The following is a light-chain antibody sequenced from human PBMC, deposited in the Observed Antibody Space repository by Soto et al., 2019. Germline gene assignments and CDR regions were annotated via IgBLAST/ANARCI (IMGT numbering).Light chain of an antibody. CDR2: AAS. CDR1: QVIYNF. Sequence: DIPLTQSPSFLSASVGDRVTITCRASQVIYNFLAWYQQKPGKAPTLLIYAASTLQSGVPSRISGSGSGTEFTLTISSLQPEDFATYYCQQLNSYPLTFGGGTKVEIK. CDR3: QQLNSYPLT. J-gene: IGKJ4*01. V-gene: IGKV1-9*01.